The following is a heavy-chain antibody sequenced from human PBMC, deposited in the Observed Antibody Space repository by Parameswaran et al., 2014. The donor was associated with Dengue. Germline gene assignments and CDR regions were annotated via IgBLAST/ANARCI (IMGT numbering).Heavy chain of an antibody. J-gene: IGHJ5*02. CDR3: TTRIGGDYEGGALFDP. Sequence: RWIRQPPGKGLEWVGRIKSKTDGGTTDYAAPVKGRFTISRDDSKNTLYLQMNSLKTEDTAVYYCTTRIGGDYEGGALFDPWGQGTLVTVSS. CDR2: IKSKTDGGTT. V-gene: IGHV3-15*01. D-gene: IGHD4-17*01.